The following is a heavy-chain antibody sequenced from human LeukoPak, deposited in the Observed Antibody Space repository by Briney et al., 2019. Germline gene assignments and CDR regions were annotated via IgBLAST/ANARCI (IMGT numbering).Heavy chain of an antibody. CDR3: AKEPEYYYDSSGYYYALDY. CDR2: ISGSGGST. D-gene: IGHD3-22*01. CDR1: GFTFSSYA. Sequence: PGGSLRLSCAASGFTFSSYAMSWVRQAPGKGLEWVSAISGSGGSTYYADSVKGRFTISRDNSKNTLYLQMNSLRAEDTAVYYCAKEPEYYYDSSGYYYALDYWGQGTLVTVSS. J-gene: IGHJ4*02. V-gene: IGHV3-23*01.